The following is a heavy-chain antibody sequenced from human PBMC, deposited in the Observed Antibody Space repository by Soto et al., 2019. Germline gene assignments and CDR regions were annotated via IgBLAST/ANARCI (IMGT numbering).Heavy chain of an antibody. CDR2: VYYSGST. D-gene: IGHD1-26*01. V-gene: IGHV4-59*01. CDR1: GGSISSYY. Sequence: QVQLQESGPGLVKPSETLSLTCTVSGGSISSYYWSWIRQPPGKGLEWIGYVYYSGSTNYNPSLKSRVTISVDTSKNQFSLKVRSVTAADTAVYYCARRYGGNFDYGGQGTLVTVSS. CDR3: ARRYGGNFDY. J-gene: IGHJ4*02.